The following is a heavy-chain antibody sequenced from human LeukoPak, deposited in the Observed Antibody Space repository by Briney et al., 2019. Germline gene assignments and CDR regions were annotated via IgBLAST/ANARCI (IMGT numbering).Heavy chain of an antibody. V-gene: IGHV3-53*01. D-gene: IGHD4-17*01. CDR1: GFTVSSNY. J-gene: IGHJ5*02. CDR3: ARDLNRLRRGFDP. Sequence: GGSLRLSCAASGFTVSSNYMSWVRQAPGKGLEWVSVIYSGGSTYYADSVKGRFTISRDNFKNTLYLQMNSLRAEDTAVYYCARDLNRLRRGFDPWGQGTLVTVSS. CDR2: IYSGGST.